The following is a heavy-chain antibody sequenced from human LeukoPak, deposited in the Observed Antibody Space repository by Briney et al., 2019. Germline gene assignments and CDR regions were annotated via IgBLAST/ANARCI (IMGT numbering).Heavy chain of an antibody. CDR1: GFTFSSYA. D-gene: IGHD5-18*01. Sequence: PGGSLRLSCAASGFTFSSYAMSWVRQAPGKGLEWVSAISGSGGSTYYADSVKGRFTISRDNSKNTLYLQMNSLRAEDTAVYYCAKVPSVMVSHTMDVWGQGTTVTVSS. CDR3: AKVPSVMVSHTMDV. V-gene: IGHV3-23*01. J-gene: IGHJ6*02. CDR2: ISGSGGST.